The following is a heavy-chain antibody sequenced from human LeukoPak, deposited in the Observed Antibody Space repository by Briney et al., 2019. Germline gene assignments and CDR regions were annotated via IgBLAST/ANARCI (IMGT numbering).Heavy chain of an antibody. V-gene: IGHV3-48*04. D-gene: IGHD3-22*01. J-gene: IGHJ4*02. Sequence: GGSLRLSCAASGFTFRSYSMNWVRQAPGKGLEWVSYIGGSSSTIYYADSVKGRFTISRDNAKNSLYLQMNSLRAEDTAVYYCASMGYYYDSSGYYRYWGQGTLVTVSS. CDR3: ASMGYYYDSSGYYRY. CDR2: IGGSSSTI. CDR1: GFTFRSYS.